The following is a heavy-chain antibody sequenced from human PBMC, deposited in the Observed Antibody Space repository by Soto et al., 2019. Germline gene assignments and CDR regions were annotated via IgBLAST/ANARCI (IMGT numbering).Heavy chain of an antibody. CDR3: AAAGFFFLMIRRPPRYTLFPYTTLFPSRFQ. D-gene: IGHD3-3*01. CDR2: ISYGGGTT. V-gene: IGHV3-23*01. Sequence: EEALRLCYAASEVTFSNYGMSLFRQPLGKRLEWVSAISYGGGTTYYADSVKGRFTISRDNSKNTLFLQMNSLKIEDTAVYYCAAAGFFFLMIRRPPRYTLFPYTTLFPSRFQ. CDR1: EVTFSNYG. J-gene: IGHJ1*01.